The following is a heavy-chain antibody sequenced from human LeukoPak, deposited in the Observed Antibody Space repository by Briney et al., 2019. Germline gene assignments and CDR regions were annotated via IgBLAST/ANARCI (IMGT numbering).Heavy chain of an antibody. Sequence: SETLSLTCSVSGASISSHYWTWIRLPPGKGLEWIGYISDSGTTYYSPFFKSRVIVSVDTSKNQVSLEMTSVTAADTAIYYCARLVTWEGPYFDFWGQGTLVPVSS. J-gene: IGHJ4*02. CDR3: ARLVTWEGPYFDF. D-gene: IGHD1-26*01. CDR2: ISDSGTT. CDR1: GASISSHY. V-gene: IGHV4-59*08.